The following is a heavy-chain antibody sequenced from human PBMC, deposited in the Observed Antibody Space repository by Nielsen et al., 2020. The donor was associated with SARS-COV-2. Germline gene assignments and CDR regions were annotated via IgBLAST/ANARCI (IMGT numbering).Heavy chain of an antibody. Sequence: GGSLRLSCAASGFSFRDYWMHWVRQAPGKGLVWVSRINDDGSTTSYADSVKGRFTISRDNAKNTLYLQMNSLRAEDTAVYYCNLVAAHWGQGTLVTVSS. CDR2: INDDGSTT. CDR1: GFSFRDYW. CDR3: NLVAAH. V-gene: IGHV3-74*01. J-gene: IGHJ4*02. D-gene: IGHD2-15*01.